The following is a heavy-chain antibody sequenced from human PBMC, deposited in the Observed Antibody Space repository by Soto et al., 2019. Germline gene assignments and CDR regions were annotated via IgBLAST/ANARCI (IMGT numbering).Heavy chain of an antibody. J-gene: IGHJ5*02. D-gene: IGHD3-3*01. CDR3: ARDRCVEEITSFGVVTKIGSWFDP. CDR1: GYTFTSYY. V-gene: IGHV1-46*01. CDR2: INPSGGST. Sequence: ASVKVSCKASGYTFTSYYMHWVRQAPGHGLEWMGIINPSGGSTSYAQKFQGRVTMTRDTSTSTVYMELSSLRSEDTAVYYCARDRCVEEITSFGVVTKIGSWFDPWGQGTLVTVSS.